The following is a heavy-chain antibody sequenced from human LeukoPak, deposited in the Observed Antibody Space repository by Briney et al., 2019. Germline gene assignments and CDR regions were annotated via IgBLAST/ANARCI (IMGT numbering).Heavy chain of an antibody. CDR3: ARLSTVTTSFDY. V-gene: IGHV4-4*07. Sequence: TSETLSLTCTVSGGSISSYYWSWIRQPAGKGLEWIGRIYTSGTTHYNPSLKSRVTMSVDTSKNQFSLKLSSVTAADTAVYYCARLSTVTTSFDYWGQGTLVTVSS. CDR1: GGSISSYY. J-gene: IGHJ4*02. D-gene: IGHD4-17*01. CDR2: IYTSGTT.